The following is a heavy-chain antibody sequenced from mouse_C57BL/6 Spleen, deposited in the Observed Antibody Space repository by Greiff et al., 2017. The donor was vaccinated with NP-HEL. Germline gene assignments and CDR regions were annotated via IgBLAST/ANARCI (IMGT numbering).Heavy chain of an antibody. CDR2: IDPSDSYT. Sequence: VQLQQSGAELVRPGTSVKLSCKASGYTFTSYWMHWVKQRPGQGLEWIGVIDPSDSYTNYNQKFKGKATLTVDTSSSTAYMQLSSLTSEDSAVYYCARTGGMGYDGYFWFAYWGQGTLVTVSA. D-gene: IGHD2-3*01. CDR1: GYTFTSYW. V-gene: IGHV1-59*01. CDR3: ARTGGMGYDGYFWFAY. J-gene: IGHJ3*01.